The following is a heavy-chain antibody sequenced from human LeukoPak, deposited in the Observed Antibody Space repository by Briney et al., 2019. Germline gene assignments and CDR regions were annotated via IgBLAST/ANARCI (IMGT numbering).Heavy chain of an antibody. Sequence: AGGSLRLSCAASGFTFSSYAMSWVRQAPGKGLEWVSAISGRGGSTYYTDSVKGRFTISRDNSKNTLYLQMNSLRAEDTAVYYCAKDHGESAAAGLNCFDPWGQGTLVTVSS. CDR1: GFTFSSYA. D-gene: IGHD6-13*01. CDR3: AKDHGESAAAGLNCFDP. CDR2: ISGRGGST. V-gene: IGHV3-23*01. J-gene: IGHJ5*02.